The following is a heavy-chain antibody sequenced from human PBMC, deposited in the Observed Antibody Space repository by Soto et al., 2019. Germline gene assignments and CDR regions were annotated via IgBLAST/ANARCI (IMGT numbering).Heavy chain of an antibody. CDR2: ISGSGGST. CDR3: AKGLNYYYYGMDV. D-gene: IGHD6-19*01. CDR1: GFTFSSYA. Sequence: EVQLLESGGGLVQPGGSLRLSCAASGFTFSSYAMSWVRQAPGKGLEWVSAISGSGGSTYYPDSVKGRFTISRDNSKNTLYLQMNSLRAEDTAVYYCAKGLNYYYYGMDVWGQGTTVTVSS. J-gene: IGHJ6*02. V-gene: IGHV3-23*01.